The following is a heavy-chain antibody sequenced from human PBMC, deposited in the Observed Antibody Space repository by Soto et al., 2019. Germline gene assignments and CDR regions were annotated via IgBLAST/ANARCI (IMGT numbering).Heavy chain of an antibody. V-gene: IGHV1-2*02. Sequence: QVRLVQSGAEVKKPGASVKVTCKPSGYTFTDAYIHWVRQAPGQGLEWLGWINPKNGGTNYAQKFQGRVTMTGDTSSSTAFMELSSLNSNDTADCYCAREEGTELDFWGQGTLVTVSS. CDR3: AREEGTELDF. D-gene: IGHD1-7*01. J-gene: IGHJ4*02. CDR1: GYTFTDAY. CDR2: INPKNGGT.